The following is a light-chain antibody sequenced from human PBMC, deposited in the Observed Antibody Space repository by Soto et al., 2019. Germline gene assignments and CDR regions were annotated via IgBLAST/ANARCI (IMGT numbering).Light chain of an antibody. CDR1: QSVGSY. J-gene: IGKJ4*01. CDR2: DAS. CDR3: QQRTNWPPVT. Sequence: EIVLTQSPATLSLSPGERATLSCRASQSVGSYLAWYQQKPGQAPRLLIYDASTIATGIPARFSGSGSGTDLPLTISSLEPEDFAVYFCQQRTNWPPVTFGGGTKVEIK. V-gene: IGKV3-11*01.